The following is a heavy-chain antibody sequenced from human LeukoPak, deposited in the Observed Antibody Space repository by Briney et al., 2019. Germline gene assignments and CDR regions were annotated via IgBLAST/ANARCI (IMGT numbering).Heavy chain of an antibody. CDR1: GGSLSSYY. V-gene: IGHV4-59*01. D-gene: IGHD1-26*01. CDR2: IYYSGST. J-gene: IGHJ1*01. CDR3: ARAMVGATPFQH. Sequence: KPSETLSLTCTVSGGSLSSYYWGWIRQPPGQGLEWVGYIYYSGSTDYNPSLKSRVTISVDTSKNQFSLKLSSVTAADAAVYYCARAMVGATPFQHWGQGTPVTVSS.